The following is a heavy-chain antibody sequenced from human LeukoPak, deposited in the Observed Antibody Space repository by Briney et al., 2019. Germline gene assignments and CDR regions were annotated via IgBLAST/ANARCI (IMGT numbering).Heavy chain of an antibody. J-gene: IGHJ4*02. Sequence: PSETLSLTCTVSGGSISSSSYYWGWIRQPPGKGLEWIGSIYYSGSTYNNPSLKSRVTISVDTSKNQFSLKLGSVTAADTAVYYCARLLGYYYDSSGYRRGSKEYYFDYWGQGTLVTVSS. CDR2: IYYSGST. V-gene: IGHV4-39*01. CDR3: ARLLGYYYDSSGYRRGSKEYYFDY. CDR1: GGSISSSSYY. D-gene: IGHD3-22*01.